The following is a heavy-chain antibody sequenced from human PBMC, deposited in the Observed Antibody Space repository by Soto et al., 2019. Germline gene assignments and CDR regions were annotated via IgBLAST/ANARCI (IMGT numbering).Heavy chain of an antibody. D-gene: IGHD3-16*02. CDR2: IYYSGST. J-gene: IGHJ4*02. CDR1: GGSISSYY. Sequence: SETLSLTCTVSGGSISSYYWSWIRQPPGKGLEWIGYIYYSGSTNYNPSLKSRVTISVDTTKNQFSLKLSSVTAADTAVYYCAIDSQYDYVWGSYRYTGNYFDYWGQGTLVTVSS. CDR3: AIDSQYDYVWGSYRYTGNYFDY. V-gene: IGHV4-59*01.